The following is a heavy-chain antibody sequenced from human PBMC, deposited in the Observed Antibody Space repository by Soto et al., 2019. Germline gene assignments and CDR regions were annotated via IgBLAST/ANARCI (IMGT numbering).Heavy chain of an antibody. CDR3: ARDSSGWYYWFDP. J-gene: IGHJ5*02. D-gene: IGHD6-19*01. Sequence: SVKVSCKASGCTFSSYAISCVRQAPGQGLEWMGGIIPIFGTANYAQKFQGRVTITADESTSTAYMELSSLRSEDTAVYYCARDSSGWYYWFDPWGQGTLVTVSS. CDR2: IIPIFGTA. V-gene: IGHV1-69*13. CDR1: GCTFSSYA.